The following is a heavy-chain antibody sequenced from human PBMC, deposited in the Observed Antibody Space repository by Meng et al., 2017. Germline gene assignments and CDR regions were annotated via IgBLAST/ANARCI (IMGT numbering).Heavy chain of an antibody. CDR2: IVYSGST. J-gene: IGHJ4*02. CDR1: GGSVGSGNYY. V-gene: IGHV4-61*01. Sequence: QVQLQESGPGLVRPSETLSLTCTVSGGSVGSGNYYWSWIRQPPGKGLEWIGYIVYSGSTTYNPSLKTRVTISVDTSKNQFSLKLTSVTAADTAVYFCARDVGGDYETLSDYWGQGTLVTVSS. D-gene: IGHD4-17*01. CDR3: ARDVGGDYETLSDY.